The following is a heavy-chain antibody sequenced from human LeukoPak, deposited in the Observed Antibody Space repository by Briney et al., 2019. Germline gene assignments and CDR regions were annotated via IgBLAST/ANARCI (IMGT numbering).Heavy chain of an antibody. CDR2: IYYSGTT. Sequence: SETLSLTCSVSGGSISSRSHYWGWIRQSPGKGLEWIGTIYYSGTTFYNLSLQSRVSISVDTSRNQFSLRLNSVTAADTAVYYCARRNDYDFWSGNQYYFDYWGQGTLVTVSS. J-gene: IGHJ4*02. D-gene: IGHD3-3*01. CDR1: GGSISSRSHY. V-gene: IGHV4-39*01. CDR3: ARRNDYDFWSGNQYYFDY.